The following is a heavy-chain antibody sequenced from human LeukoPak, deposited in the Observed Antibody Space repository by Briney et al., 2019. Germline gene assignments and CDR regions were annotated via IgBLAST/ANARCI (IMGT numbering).Heavy chain of an antibody. CDR3: ARERGPVADYVDGAPFDY. J-gene: IGHJ4*02. Sequence: GGSLRLSCAASGFTFDDYGMSWVRQAPGKGLEWVSGINWNGGSTGYADSVKGRFTISRDNAKNSLYLQMSSLRAEDTALYYCARERGPVADYVDGAPFDYWGQGTLVTVSS. CDR1: GFTFDDYG. V-gene: IGHV3-20*04. CDR2: INWNGGST. D-gene: IGHD4-17*01.